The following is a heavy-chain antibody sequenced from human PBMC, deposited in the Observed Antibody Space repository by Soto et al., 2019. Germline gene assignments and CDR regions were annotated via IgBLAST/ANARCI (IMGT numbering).Heavy chain of an antibody. CDR3: AIDFRVLGYCSSTSCYEDYFDY. CDR1: GGSISSGGYY. CDR2: SYYRGRT. Sequence: QVQLQESGPGLVKPSQTLSLTCTVSGGSISSGGYYWSWIRQHPGKGLEWIGYSYYRGRTYYNPSLKRRVTISVDTSTNQFALKLSSVSGADTAVYYCAIDFRVLGYCSSTSCYEDYFDYWGQGTLVTVSS. J-gene: IGHJ4*02. V-gene: IGHV4-31*03. D-gene: IGHD2-2*01.